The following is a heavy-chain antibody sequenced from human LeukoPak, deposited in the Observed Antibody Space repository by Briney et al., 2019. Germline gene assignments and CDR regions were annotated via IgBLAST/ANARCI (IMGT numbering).Heavy chain of an antibody. CDR3: ARRRYYDSSGYLE. D-gene: IGHD3-22*01. CDR2: IYYSGGT. CDR1: GDSVSRSDSY. Sequence: SETLSLTCTIFGDSVSRSDSYWDWIRQPPGKGLEWIGTIYYSGGTYYSPSLKSRVTLSVDMSNNQFSLTLSSVTAADTALYFCARRRYYDSSGYLEWGQGTLVTVSS. V-gene: IGHV4-39*01. J-gene: IGHJ1*01.